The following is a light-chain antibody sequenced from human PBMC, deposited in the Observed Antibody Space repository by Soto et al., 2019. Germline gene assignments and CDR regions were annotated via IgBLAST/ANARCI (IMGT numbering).Light chain of an antibody. CDR2: KAS. Sequence: DIQLTQSPSTLSASVGDRATITCRASQSISSWLAWYQKKPGKAPKLMVYKASSLESGVPSRFSGSGSGTEFTLTISTLQPDDFATYYFQQYDAYPLTFGGGNKVEI. V-gene: IGKV1-5*03. J-gene: IGKJ4*01. CDR3: QQYDAYPLT. CDR1: QSISSW.